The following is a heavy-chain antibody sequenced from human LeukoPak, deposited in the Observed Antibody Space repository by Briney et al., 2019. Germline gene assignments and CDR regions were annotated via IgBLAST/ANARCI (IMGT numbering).Heavy chain of an antibody. CDR2: INPNSGGT. V-gene: IGHV1-2*02. CDR1: GYTFTGYY. D-gene: IGHD1-26*01. Sequence: ASVTVSCKASGYTFTGYYMHWVRQAPGQGLEWMGWINPNSGGTNYAQKFQGRVTMTRDTSINTAYMELSRLRSDDTAVYYCARDGRYQWELPLDIWGQGTMVTVSS. J-gene: IGHJ3*02. CDR3: ARDGRYQWELPLDI.